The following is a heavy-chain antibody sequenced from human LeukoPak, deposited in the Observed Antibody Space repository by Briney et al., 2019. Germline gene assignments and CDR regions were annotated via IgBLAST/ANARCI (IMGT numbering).Heavy chain of an antibody. V-gene: IGHV3-7*01. J-gene: IGHJ4*02. CDR3: ARVGPTLQWLDY. D-gene: IGHD6-19*01. CDR1: GFTFSSYW. Sequence: GSLRLSCAASGFTFSSYWMGWVRQAPGKGLEWVANIKQDGSEKYYVDSVKGRFTISRDNAKNSLYLQMNSLRAEDTAVYYCARVGPTLQWLDYWGQGTLVTVSS. CDR2: IKQDGSEK.